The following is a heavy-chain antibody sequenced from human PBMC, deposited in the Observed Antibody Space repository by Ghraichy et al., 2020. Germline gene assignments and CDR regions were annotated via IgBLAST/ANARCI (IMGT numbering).Heavy chain of an antibody. CDR2: VFHNGNT. CDR1: GGSFRAFY. V-gene: IGHV4-59*01. J-gene: IGHJ5*02. D-gene: IGHD1-26*01. Sequence: SETLSLTCTISGGSFRAFYWTWIRQPPGKGLEWIGYVFHNGNTRYNPSLKSRLTISVDTSKNQFSLKLNSVTADDTAVYYCARSGKYADEYSGYNWFDPWGQGIQVTVSS. CDR3: ARSGKYADEYSGYNWFDP.